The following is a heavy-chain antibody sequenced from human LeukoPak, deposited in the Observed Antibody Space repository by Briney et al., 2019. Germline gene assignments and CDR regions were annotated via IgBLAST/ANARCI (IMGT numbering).Heavy chain of an antibody. V-gene: IGHV3-30*04. CDR2: ISYDGSNK. CDR1: GFTFSSYA. Sequence: GRSLRLSCAASGFTFSSYAMHWVRQAPGKGLEWVAVISYDGSNKYYADSVKGRFTISRDNSKNTLYLQMNSLRAEDTAVYYCASLAGELLRPSHFDYWGQGTLVTVSS. J-gene: IGHJ4*02. D-gene: IGHD1-26*01. CDR3: ASLAGELLRPSHFDY.